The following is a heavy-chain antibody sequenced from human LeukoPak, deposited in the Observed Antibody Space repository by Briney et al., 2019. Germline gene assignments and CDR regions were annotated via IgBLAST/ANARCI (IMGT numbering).Heavy chain of an antibody. CDR2: ISAYNGNT. D-gene: IGHD6-13*01. V-gene: IGHV1-18*01. Sequence: GASVKVSCKASGYTFTSYGISWVRQAPGQGLEWMGWISAYNGNTNYAQKLQGRVTMTTDTSTSTAYMELRSLRSDDTAVYYCARFRGSSSWYPSSPYYFDYWGQGTLVTVSS. CDR1: GYTFTSYG. CDR3: ARFRGSSSWYPSSPYYFDY. J-gene: IGHJ4*02.